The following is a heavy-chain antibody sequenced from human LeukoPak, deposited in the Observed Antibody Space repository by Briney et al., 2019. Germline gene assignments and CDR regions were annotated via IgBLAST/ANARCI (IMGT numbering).Heavy chain of an antibody. J-gene: IGHJ4*02. D-gene: IGHD4-23*01. Sequence: SETLSLTCTVSGGSISSGGYYWSWIRQPPGKGLEWIGYIYYSGSTYYNPSLKSRVTISVDTSKNQFSLKLSSVTAADTAVYYCARDLLNEGNHLDYWGQGTLVTVSS. V-gene: IGHV4-30-4*01. CDR3: ARDLLNEGNHLDY. CDR2: IYYSGST. CDR1: GGSISSGGYY.